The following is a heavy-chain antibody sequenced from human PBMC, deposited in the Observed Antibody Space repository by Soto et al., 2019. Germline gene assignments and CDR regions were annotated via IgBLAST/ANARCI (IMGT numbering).Heavy chain of an antibody. V-gene: IGHV3-23*01. CDR1: GFTFSSYT. CDR3: AKGRSYYYYYGVDV. CDR2: ISGSGSST. J-gene: IGHJ6*02. Sequence: GGSLRLSCAASGFTFSSYTMSWVRQAPGKGLEWVSTISGSGSSTYSADSVKGRFTISRDNSKSTLYLQMNSLRAEDTALYYCAKGRSYYYYYGVDVWGQGTTVTVSS.